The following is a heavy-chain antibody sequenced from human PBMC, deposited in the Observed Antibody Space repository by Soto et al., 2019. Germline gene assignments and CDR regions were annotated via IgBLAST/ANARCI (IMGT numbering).Heavy chain of an antibody. Sequence: EVQLVESGGGLVQPGGSLRLSCAASGFSFSTYGMNWVRQAPGKGLEWVSYTSSSSTTIYYADSVKGRFTISRDNAKNSLHLQMNSLRAEDTAVYHCARDRGLGGGGGDPDFWGQGTLVTVSS. CDR2: TSSSSTTI. V-gene: IGHV3-48*01. J-gene: IGHJ4*02. D-gene: IGHD4-17*01. CDR1: GFSFSTYG. CDR3: ARDRGLGGGGGDPDF.